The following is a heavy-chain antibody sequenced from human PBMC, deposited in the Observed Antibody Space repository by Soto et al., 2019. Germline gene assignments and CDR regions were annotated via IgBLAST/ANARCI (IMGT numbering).Heavy chain of an antibody. J-gene: IGHJ5*02. D-gene: IGHD2-2*01. CDR1: GFTFSGFW. V-gene: IGHV3-7*03. CDR3: ARDPGPRAAAIRGLGWFDP. CDR2: IKQEESEK. Sequence: GGSLRLSCAACGFTFSGFWMAWVRQAPGKGLEWVASIKQEESEKFYMESVKGRFTISRDNAKNTVYLQMNGLRAEDTAVYYCARDPGPRAAAIRGLGWFDPWGQGTLVTVSS.